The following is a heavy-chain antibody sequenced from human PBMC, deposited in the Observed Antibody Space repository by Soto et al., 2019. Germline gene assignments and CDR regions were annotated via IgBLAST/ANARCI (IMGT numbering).Heavy chain of an antibody. V-gene: IGHV3-15*01. D-gene: IGHD3-22*01. CDR3: TTGFSNGYYNFAY. Sequence: HLVESGGGLVKPGGSLRRSCAASGFTFNNAWMSWVRQAPGKGLEWVGRIKGEADGGTTDYAAPVKGRITISRDHSKDTLYLRMNSRKTDDTAVYYCTTGFSNGYYNFAYWGQGTPVTVSS. CDR2: IKGEADGGTT. CDR1: GFTFNNAW. J-gene: IGHJ4*02.